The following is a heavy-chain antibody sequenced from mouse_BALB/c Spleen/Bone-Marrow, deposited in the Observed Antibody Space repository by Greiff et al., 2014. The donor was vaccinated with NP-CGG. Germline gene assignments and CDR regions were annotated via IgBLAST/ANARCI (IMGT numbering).Heavy chain of an antibody. CDR2: ISSGGSYT. J-gene: IGHJ4*01. D-gene: IGHD2-2*01. CDR3: TMIYYGYDGGYYYAMDY. V-gene: IGHV5-6-4*01. CDR1: GFTFSSYA. Sequence: EVQLQESGGGLVKPGGSLKLSCAASGFTFSSYAMSWVRQTPEKRLEWVATISSGGSYTYYPDSVKGRFTIARDNAKNTLYLQMSSLKSEDTAMYYCTMIYYGYDGGYYYAMDYWGQGTSVTVSS.